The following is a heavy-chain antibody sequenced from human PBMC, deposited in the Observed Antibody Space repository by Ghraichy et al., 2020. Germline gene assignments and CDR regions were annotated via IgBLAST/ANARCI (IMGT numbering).Heavy chain of an antibody. CDR1: GFTFGDYA. V-gene: IGHV3-49*03. CDR3: TRERPWPFYDSSDYYYPFDY. J-gene: IGHJ4*02. Sequence: GGSLRLSCTTSGFTFGDYAMSWFRQAPGKGLEWVGFIRGKAYGGITEYAASVKGRFTISRDDSKSIAYLQMNSLKTEDTAVYYCTRERPWPFYDSSDYYYPFDYWGQGTLVTVSP. CDR2: IRGKAYGGIT. D-gene: IGHD3-22*01.